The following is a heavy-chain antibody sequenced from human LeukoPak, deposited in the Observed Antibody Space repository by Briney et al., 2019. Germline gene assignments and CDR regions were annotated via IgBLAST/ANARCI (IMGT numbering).Heavy chain of an antibody. CDR1: GFTVSSNY. CDR2: IYSGGST. J-gene: IGHJ3*02. CDR3: ARDQASRDAFDI. Sequence: GGSLRLSCAASGFTVSSNYMSWVRQAPGKGLEWVSVIYSGGSTYYADSVKGRFTISRDNSKNTLYLQMNSLRAEDTAVYYCARDQASRDAFDIWGQGTMVTVSP. V-gene: IGHV3-66*01.